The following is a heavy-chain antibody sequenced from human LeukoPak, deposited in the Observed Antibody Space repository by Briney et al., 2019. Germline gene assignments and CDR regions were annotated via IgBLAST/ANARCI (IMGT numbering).Heavy chain of an antibody. D-gene: IGHD3-3*01. CDR3: ASQYDY. J-gene: IGHJ4*02. Sequence: QPGGSLRLSCVVSGFTFSSYWMSWVRQAPGKGLEWVANIKQDGSEKYYVDSVKGRFTISRDNAKKSVNLQMNSLRAEDTAVYYCASQYDYWGQGTLVTVSS. CDR1: GFTFSSYW. CDR2: IKQDGSEK. V-gene: IGHV3-7*03.